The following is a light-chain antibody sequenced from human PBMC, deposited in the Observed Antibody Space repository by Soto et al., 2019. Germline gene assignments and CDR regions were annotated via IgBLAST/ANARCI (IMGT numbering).Light chain of an antibody. Sequence: EIVMAQSPATLSVSPGERATLSCRASQTVGSNLAWYQQKRGQAPRLLIYGVSTRATGIPARFSGSGSGTGFALAIRSLQSPDFAVYYREHYVTWHAWTFGERKKVEIK. CDR2: GVS. CDR1: QTVGSN. J-gene: IGKJ1*01. CDR3: EHYVTWHAWT. V-gene: IGKV3D-15*01.